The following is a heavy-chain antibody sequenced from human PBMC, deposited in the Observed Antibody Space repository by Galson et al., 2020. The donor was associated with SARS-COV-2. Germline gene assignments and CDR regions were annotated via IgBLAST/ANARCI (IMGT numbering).Heavy chain of an antibody. CDR3: ATAIAAHYYVGMDV. CDR2: YDPEDGET. CDR1: GYTLTELS. D-gene: IGHD2-15*01. Sequence: GASVKVSCKVSGYTLTELSMHWVRQDPGKGREWMGGYDPEDGETSYAQKFQGRVTMTEDTSTDTAYMELSSLRSEDTAVYYCATAIAAHYYVGMDVWGQGATVTVSS. V-gene: IGHV1-24*01. J-gene: IGHJ6*02.